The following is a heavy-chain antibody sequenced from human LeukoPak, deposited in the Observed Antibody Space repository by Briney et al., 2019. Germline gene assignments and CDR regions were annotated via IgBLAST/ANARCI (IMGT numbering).Heavy chain of an antibody. CDR2: MDYSGST. V-gene: IGHV4-39*01. CDR3: ASLKGSDGDYKKEYYYYYYMDV. J-gene: IGHJ6*03. CDR1: GGSISSSSYY. Sequence: SETLSLTCTVSGGSISSSSYYWGWIRQPPGKGLEWIGSMDYSGSTYYNPSLKSRVTISVDTSKNQFSLKLSSVTAADTAVYYCASLKGSDGDYKKEYYYYYYMDVWGKGTTVTLSS. D-gene: IGHD4-17*01.